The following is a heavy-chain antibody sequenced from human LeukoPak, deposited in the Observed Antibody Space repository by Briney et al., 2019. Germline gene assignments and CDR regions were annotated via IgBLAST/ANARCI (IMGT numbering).Heavy chain of an antibody. CDR2: IRSKANGYAT. J-gene: IGHJ4*02. CDR1: GFTFSDSA. Sequence: PGGSLRLSCAASGFTFSDSAMHWVRQASGKGLEWIGRIRSKANGYATAYAASVKDMLTISRDDSKNTAYLQMNSLKTEDTAVYYCTRLSGDLTFDYWGQGTLVTVSS. V-gene: IGHV3-73*01. D-gene: IGHD6-25*01. CDR3: TRLSGDLTFDY.